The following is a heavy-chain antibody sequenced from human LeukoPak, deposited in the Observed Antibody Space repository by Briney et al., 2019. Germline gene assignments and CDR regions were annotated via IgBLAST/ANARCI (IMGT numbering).Heavy chain of an antibody. V-gene: IGHV3-30*02. CDR1: GFTFSSYG. J-gene: IGHJ4*02. CDR3: AKEAYYYDSSGYYPTKYFDY. CDR2: IRYDGSNK. D-gene: IGHD3-22*01. Sequence: GGSLRLSCAASGFTFSSYGMHWVRQAPGKGLEWVAFIRYDGSNKYYADSVKGRFTISRDNSKNTLYLQMSSLRAEDTAVYYCAKEAYYYDSSGYYPTKYFDYWGQGTLVTVSS.